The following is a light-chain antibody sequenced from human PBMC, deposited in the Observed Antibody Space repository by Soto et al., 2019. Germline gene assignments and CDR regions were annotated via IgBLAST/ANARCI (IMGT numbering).Light chain of an antibody. CDR2: AAS. V-gene: IGKV3-20*01. CDR1: QSMSSNY. Sequence: EIVLTQSPGTLSLSPGERATLSCRASQSMSSNYLAWYQQRPGQAPRLLIYAASNRATGIPDRFSGSGSGTDFTLTISRLEPEDFAVYYCQKYGSSPFTCGPGTKGDIK. J-gene: IGKJ3*01. CDR3: QKYGSSPFT.